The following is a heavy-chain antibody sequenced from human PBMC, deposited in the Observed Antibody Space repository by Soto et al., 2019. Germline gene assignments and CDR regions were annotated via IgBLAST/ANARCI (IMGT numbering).Heavy chain of an antibody. D-gene: IGHD2-2*01. CDR1: GGSISSYY. Sequence: SETLSLTCTVSGGSISSYYWSWIRQPPGKGLEWIGYIYYSGSTNYNPSLKSRVTISVDTSKNQFSLKLSSVTAADTAVYYCSRAEAVVVPAATDTYYYYGMDVWGQGTTVTVSS. J-gene: IGHJ6*02. CDR3: SRAEAVVVPAATDTYYYYGMDV. V-gene: IGHV4-59*01. CDR2: IYYSGST.